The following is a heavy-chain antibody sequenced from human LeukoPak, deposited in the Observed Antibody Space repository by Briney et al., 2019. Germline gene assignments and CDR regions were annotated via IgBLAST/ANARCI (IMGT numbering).Heavy chain of an antibody. CDR2: INPSGGST. CDR3: ARVKPNYYDSSAYGTFDI. D-gene: IGHD3-22*01. Sequence: ASVKVSCKASGYTFTGYYMHWVRQAPGQGLEWMGIINPSGGSTSYAQKFQGRVTMTRDTSTSTVYMELSSLRSEDTAVYYCARVKPNYYDSSAYGTFDIWGQGTMVTVSS. CDR1: GYTFTGYY. J-gene: IGHJ3*02. V-gene: IGHV1-46*01.